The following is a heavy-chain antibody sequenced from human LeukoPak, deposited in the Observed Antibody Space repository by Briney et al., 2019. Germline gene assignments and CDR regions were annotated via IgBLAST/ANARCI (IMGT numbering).Heavy chain of an antibody. D-gene: IGHD3-16*01. J-gene: IGHJ3*02. CDR1: GFTFSNYW. CDR2: ISSSSSYI. Sequence: KPGGSLRLSCEGSGFTFSNYWMGWVRQAPGKGLEWVSSISSSSSYIYYADSVKGRFTISRDNAKNSLYLQMNSLRAEDTAVYYCARKIRLGALAGDAFDIWGQGTMVTVSS. CDR3: ARKIRLGALAGDAFDI. V-gene: IGHV3-21*01.